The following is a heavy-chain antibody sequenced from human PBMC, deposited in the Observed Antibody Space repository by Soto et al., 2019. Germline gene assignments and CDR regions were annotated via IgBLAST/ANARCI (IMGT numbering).Heavy chain of an antibody. CDR2: INHSGST. J-gene: IGHJ6*02. V-gene: IGHV4-34*01. Sequence: SETLSLTCAVYGGSFSGYYWSWTRQPPGKGLEWIGEINHSGSTNYNPSLKSRVTISVDTSKNQFSLKLSSVTAADTAVYYCARSPPRYYYDSSGFGARMDVWGQGTTVTVSS. CDR3: ARSPPRYYYDSSGFGARMDV. CDR1: GGSFSGYY. D-gene: IGHD3-22*01.